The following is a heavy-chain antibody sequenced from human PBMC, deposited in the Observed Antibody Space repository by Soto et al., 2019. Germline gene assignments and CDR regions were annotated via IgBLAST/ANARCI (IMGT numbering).Heavy chain of an antibody. D-gene: IGHD5-18*01. CDR1: GGSISSYY. Sequence: TSETLSLTCTVSGGSISSYYWSWIRQPAGKGLEWIGRIYTSGSTNYNPSLKSRVTMSVDTSKNQFSLKLSSVTAADTAVYYCARDLHSPSGYYYYGMDVWGQGTTVTVSS. V-gene: IGHV4-4*07. J-gene: IGHJ6*02. CDR2: IYTSGST. CDR3: ARDLHSPSGYYYYGMDV.